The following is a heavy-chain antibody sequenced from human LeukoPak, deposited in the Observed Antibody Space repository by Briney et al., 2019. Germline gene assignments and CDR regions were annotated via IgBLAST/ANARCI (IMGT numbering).Heavy chain of an antibody. CDR3: VRAAMSSYYYDYMDV. CDR1: GGSISSYY. CDR2: IYSSVST. Sequence: SESLSLTCSVSGGSISSYYWNWIRRPAGKGLEWIGRIYSSVSTNYKPSLKSRVTMSVDTSKNQFSLNLSPVTAADTAVYYCVRAAMSSYYYDYMDVWGKGTTVTVPS. V-gene: IGHV4-4*07. J-gene: IGHJ6*03.